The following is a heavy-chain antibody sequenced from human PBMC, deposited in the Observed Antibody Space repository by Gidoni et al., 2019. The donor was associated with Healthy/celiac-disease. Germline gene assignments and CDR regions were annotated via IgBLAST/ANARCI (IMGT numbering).Heavy chain of an antibody. CDR2: IYYSGST. Sequence: QLQLQESGPGLVKPSETLSRTCTVYGGSISSSSYYWGWIRQPPGKGLEWIGSIYYSGSTYYTPSLKRRVTISVDTSKNQFSLKLSSVTAADTAVYYCARLYGSGSYFDYWGQGTLVTVSS. CDR3: ARLYGSGSYFDY. D-gene: IGHD3-10*01. J-gene: IGHJ4*02. CDR1: GGSISSSSYY. V-gene: IGHV4-39*01.